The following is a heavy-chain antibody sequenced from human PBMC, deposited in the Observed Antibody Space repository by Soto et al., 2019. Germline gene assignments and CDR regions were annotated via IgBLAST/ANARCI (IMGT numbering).Heavy chain of an antibody. D-gene: IGHD3-16*01. V-gene: IGHV1-69*14. Sequence: QVQLVQSGAEVKKPGSSVKVSCKASGGTFSNYALISWVRQAPGQGLEWMGGIIPIDATVNYAQKFQGRITITADKSTTTAYMDLGSLRSEDTAVYYRARDLLGFGYTYGAVWGQGTTVTVSS. J-gene: IGHJ6*01. CDR1: GGTFSNYA. CDR3: ARDLLGFGYTYGAV. CDR2: IIPIDATV.